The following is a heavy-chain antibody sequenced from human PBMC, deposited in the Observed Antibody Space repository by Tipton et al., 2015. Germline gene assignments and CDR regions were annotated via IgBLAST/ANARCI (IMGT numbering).Heavy chain of an antibody. CDR2: ISYTDGA. V-gene: IGHV4-61*01. J-gene: IGHJ6*02. Sequence: TLSLTCTVSGGSVTSGSYYWSWIRQPPGKGLEWIGYISYTDGAHYNPALKSRVTISVDTSKNQFSLKMSSVTAADTAVYFCARDLEHGMDVWGQGTTVTVSS. CDR1: GGSVTSGSYY. CDR3: ARDLEHGMDV.